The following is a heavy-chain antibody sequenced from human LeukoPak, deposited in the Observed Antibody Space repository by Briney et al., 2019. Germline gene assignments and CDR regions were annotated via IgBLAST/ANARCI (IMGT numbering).Heavy chain of an antibody. D-gene: IGHD2-15*01. CDR2: INAGNGNT. CDR3: ARGPYCSGGSCYHFDY. J-gene: IGHJ4*02. Sequence: GASVKVSCKASGYTFTSYATHWVRQAPGQRLEWMGWINAGNGNTKYSQKFQGRVTITRDTSASTAYMELSSLRSEDTAVYYCARGPYCSGGSCYHFDYWGQGTLVTVSS. CDR1: GYTFTSYA. V-gene: IGHV1-3*01.